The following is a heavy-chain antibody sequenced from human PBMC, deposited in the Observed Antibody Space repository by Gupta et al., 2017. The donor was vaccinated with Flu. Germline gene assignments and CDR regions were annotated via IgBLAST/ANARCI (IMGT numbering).Heavy chain of an antibody. CDR1: GFTFSSAW. J-gene: IGHJ3*01. CDR3: RTDPGWGALDF. D-gene: IGHD1-26*01. V-gene: IGHV3-7*01. CDR2: IKPWGEGV. Sequence: CAASGFTFSSAWMNWVRLAPGGGLETVSMIKPWGEGVYYMDSVTGRFTIYRDNAKNSRRTPMNSLRAEDAAVYSCRTDPGWGALDFWGQGTRVTVSS.